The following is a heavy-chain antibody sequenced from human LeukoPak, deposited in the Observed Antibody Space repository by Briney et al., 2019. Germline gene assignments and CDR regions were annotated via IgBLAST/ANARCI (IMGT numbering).Heavy chain of an antibody. D-gene: IGHD5-18*01. V-gene: IGHV1-69*13. CDR1: GGIFSSYA. CDR3: ARGRGGYSYGYWFDP. J-gene: IGHJ5*02. CDR2: IIPIFGTA. Sequence: ASVKVSCKASGGIFSSYAISWVRQAPGQGLEWMGGIIPIFGTANYAQKFQGRVTITADESTSTAYMELSSLRSEDTAVYYCARGRGGYSYGYWFDPWGQGTLVTVSS.